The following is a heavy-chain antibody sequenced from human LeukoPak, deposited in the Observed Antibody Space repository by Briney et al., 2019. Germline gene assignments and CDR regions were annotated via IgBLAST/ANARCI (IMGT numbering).Heavy chain of an antibody. CDR2: IYHSGST. V-gene: IGHV4-4*02. D-gene: IGHD3-9*01. CDR1: GGSISSSNW. CDR3: ARENVDILTGYYAFDI. J-gene: IGHJ3*02. Sequence: SETLSLTCAVSGGSISSSNWWSWVRQPPGKGLEWIGEIYHSGSTNYNPSLKSRVTISVDTSKNQFSLKLSSVTAADTAVYYCARENVDILTGYYAFDIWGQGTMVTVSS.